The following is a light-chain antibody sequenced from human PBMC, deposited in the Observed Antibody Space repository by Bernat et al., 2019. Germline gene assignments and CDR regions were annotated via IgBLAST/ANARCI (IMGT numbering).Light chain of an antibody. CDR2: AAS. J-gene: IGKJ4*01. V-gene: IGKV1-39*01. CDR3: QQSHSTPLT. CDR1: QSISTY. Sequence: DIQMTQSPSSLSASVGDRVTITCRASQSISTYLNWYQQKPGKAPSLLVYAASSLQGGVPSRFSGTGSGTDFTLTISSLQPEDFATYYCQQSHSTPLTFGGGTKVEI.